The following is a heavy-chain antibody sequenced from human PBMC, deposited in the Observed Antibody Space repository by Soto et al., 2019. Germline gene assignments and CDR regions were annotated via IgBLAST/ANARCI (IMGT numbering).Heavy chain of an antibody. V-gene: IGHV5-10-1*01. CDR1: GYSFTSYW. CDR3: ARQIYDSSGYYYVGFDY. J-gene: IGHJ4*02. CDR2: IDPSDSYT. Sequence: PGESLKISCKGSGYSFTSYWISWVRQMPGKGLEWMGRIDPSDSYTNYSPSFQGHVTISADKSISTAYLQWSSLKASDTAMYYCARQIYDSSGYYYVGFDYWGQGTLVTV. D-gene: IGHD3-22*01.